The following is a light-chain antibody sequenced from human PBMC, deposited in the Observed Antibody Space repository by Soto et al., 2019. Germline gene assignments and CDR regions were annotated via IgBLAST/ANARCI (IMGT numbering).Light chain of an antibody. V-gene: IGKV3-20*01. CDR3: QQYGSSPRT. CDR1: QSVDNSN. CDR2: GAS. Sequence: IVLTQSPGTLSLSPGERATLSCRASQSVDNSNLAWYQQKLGRAPRLLISGASTRATGIPDRFSGSGSETDFTLTIARLETEDFAVYYCQQYGSSPRTFGQGTRLEIK. J-gene: IGKJ5*01.